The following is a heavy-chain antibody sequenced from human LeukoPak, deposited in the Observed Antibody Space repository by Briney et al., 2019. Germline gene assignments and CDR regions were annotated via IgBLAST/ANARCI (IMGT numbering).Heavy chain of an antibody. CDR2: ISSSSSYI. CDR3: ATTPKYYDILTGYYRLPYYYYYMDV. J-gene: IGHJ6*03. D-gene: IGHD3-9*01. V-gene: IGHV3-21*01. CDR1: GFTFSSYS. Sequence: GGSLRLSCAASGFTFSSYSMNWVRQAPGKGLEWVSSISSSSSYIYYADSVKGRFTISRDNAKNSLYLQMNSLRAEDTAVYYCATTPKYYDILTGYYRLPYYYYYMDVWGKGTTVTISS.